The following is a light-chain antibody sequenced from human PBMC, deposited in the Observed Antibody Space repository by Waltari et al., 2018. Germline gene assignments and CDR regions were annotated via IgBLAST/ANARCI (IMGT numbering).Light chain of an antibody. Sequence: QSALTQPPSASGSPGQSVTISCTGTSSDVGGYNYVSWYQQHPGKVPKLVIFEVSKRPAGVPYRVSGSRSGNTASLTVSGLQAEDEADYYRSSYAGSNTYVLFGGGTKLTVL. J-gene: IGLJ2*01. CDR1: SSDVGGYNY. CDR2: EVS. CDR3: SSYAGSNTYVL. V-gene: IGLV2-8*01.